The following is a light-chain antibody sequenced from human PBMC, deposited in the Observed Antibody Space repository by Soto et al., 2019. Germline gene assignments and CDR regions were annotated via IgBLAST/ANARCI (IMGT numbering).Light chain of an antibody. CDR2: KAS. CDR3: QQYNSYSRT. V-gene: IGKV1-5*03. J-gene: IGKJ1*01. CDR1: QSISSW. Sequence: DIQMNHSPSTLSASVGDRVTINFRASQSISSWLAWYQQKPGKAPKLLIYKASSLESGVPSRFSGSGSGTEFTLTISSLQPDDFATYYCQQYNSYSRTFGQGTKVDI.